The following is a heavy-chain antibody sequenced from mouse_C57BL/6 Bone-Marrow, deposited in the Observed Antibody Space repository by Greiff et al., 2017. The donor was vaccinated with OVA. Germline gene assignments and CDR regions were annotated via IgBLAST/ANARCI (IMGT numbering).Heavy chain of an antibody. CDR3: ARRSWRYYYAMDS. J-gene: IGHJ4*01. V-gene: IGHV1-64*01. CDR2: IHPNSGST. CDR1: GYTFTSYW. Sequence: QVQLQQSGAELVKPGASVKLSCKASGYTFTSYWMHWVKQRPGQGLEWIGMIHPNSGSTNYNEKFKSKATLTVDKSSSTAYMHLISLVSEVSAVYYCARRSWRYYYAMDSWGQGTSVTVSS.